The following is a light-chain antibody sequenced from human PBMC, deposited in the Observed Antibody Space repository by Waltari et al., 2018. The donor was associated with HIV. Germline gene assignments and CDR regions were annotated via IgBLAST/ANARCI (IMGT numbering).Light chain of an antibody. V-gene: IGLV1-51*01. J-gene: IGLJ2*01. CDR2: DNT. CDR1: SSNIGDNY. Sequence: QSVLTQPPSVSAAPGQTVTISCSGSSSNIGDNYVSWYRQHPGAAPQLLIYDNTKRSPGIPDRFAGSKSGASATLGITGLQTGDEADYYCGTWDSSLSVVVFGGGTKLTVL. CDR3: GTWDSSLSVVV.